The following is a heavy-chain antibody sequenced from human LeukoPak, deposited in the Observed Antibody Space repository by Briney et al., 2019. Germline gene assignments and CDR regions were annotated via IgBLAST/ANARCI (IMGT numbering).Heavy chain of an antibody. CDR3: ARGSGIVGMWDYFDY. V-gene: IGHV3-7*01. CDR1: GFTFTGYW. Sequence: GGSLRLSCAASGFTFTGYWMSWVRQAPGKGLEWVANIKQSGSEKYYVDSVKGRFTISRDNAKNALFLQMNSLRAEDTAVYYCARGSGIVGMWDYFDYWGQGTLVTVSS. D-gene: IGHD2-15*01. J-gene: IGHJ4*02. CDR2: IKQSGSEK.